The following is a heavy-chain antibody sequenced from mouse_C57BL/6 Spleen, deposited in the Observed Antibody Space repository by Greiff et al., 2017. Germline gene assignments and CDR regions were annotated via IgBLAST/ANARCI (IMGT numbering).Heavy chain of an antibody. Sequence: VQLQQPGAELVMPGASVKLSCKASGYTFTSYWMHWVKQRPGQGLEWIGEIDPSDSYTNYNQKFKGKSTLTVDKSSSTAYMQLSSLTSEDSAVYYCARRTGGGAWFAYWGQGTLVTVSA. CDR1: GYTFTSYW. CDR2: IDPSDSYT. V-gene: IGHV1-69*01. J-gene: IGHJ3*01. D-gene: IGHD4-1*01. CDR3: ARRTGGGAWFAY.